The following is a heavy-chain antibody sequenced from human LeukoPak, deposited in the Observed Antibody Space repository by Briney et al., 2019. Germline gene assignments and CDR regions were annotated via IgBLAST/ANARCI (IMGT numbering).Heavy chain of an antibody. J-gene: IGHJ4*02. V-gene: IGHV3-53*05. Sequence: GGSLRLSCAASGFTVSSNYMSWVRQAPGKGLEWVSVIYSGGSTYYADSVKGRFTISRDNAKNSLYLQMNSLRAEDTALYYCAKARGYSYGINYFDYWGQGTLVTVSS. D-gene: IGHD5-18*01. CDR1: GFTVSSNY. CDR3: AKARGYSYGINYFDY. CDR2: IYSGGST.